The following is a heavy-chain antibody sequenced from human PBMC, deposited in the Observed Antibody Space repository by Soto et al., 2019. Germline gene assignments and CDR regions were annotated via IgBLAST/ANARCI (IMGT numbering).Heavy chain of an antibody. CDR2: IRGKANSYET. Sequence: EVQLVESGGGLVQPGGSLKLSCVASGYTFSGSAFHWVRQASGQGLEWIGRIRGKANSYETAYAESVKGRFTISRDDSKNTAFLQMNSLKTEDTAVYYCTTRYGSSASCQTWGQGTRVTVSS. CDR1: GYTFSGSA. J-gene: IGHJ5*02. D-gene: IGHD2-2*01. V-gene: IGHV3-73*01. CDR3: TTRYGSSASCQT.